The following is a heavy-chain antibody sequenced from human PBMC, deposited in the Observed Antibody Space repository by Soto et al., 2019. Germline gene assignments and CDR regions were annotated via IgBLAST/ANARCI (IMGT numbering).Heavy chain of an antibody. J-gene: IGHJ4*02. CDR1: GYSFTSYW. V-gene: IGHV5-51*01. CDR2: IYPGDSDT. D-gene: IGHD3-22*01. Sequence: GESLKISCKGSGYSFTSYWIGWVRQMPGKGLEWMGIIYPGDSDTRYSPTFQGQVTISADKSISTAYLQWSSLKASDTAMYYCARGLNYYDSSGYYKTTAPFDYWGQGTLVTVSS. CDR3: ARGLNYYDSSGYYKTTAPFDY.